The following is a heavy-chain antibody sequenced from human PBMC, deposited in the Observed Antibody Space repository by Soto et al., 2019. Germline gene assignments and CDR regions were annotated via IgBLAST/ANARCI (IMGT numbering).Heavy chain of an antibody. CDR1: GYTFVSHG. CDR2: ISADNDNG. J-gene: IGHJ4*02. Sequence: ASEKVSCKASGYTFVSHGISWVRQAPGQVFEWMRWISADNDNGNSAQKFQDRVTMTIETSTNTAYMELRNLTSDDTALYYSVRDAWHQSPGDVWGQGTLVTVSS. CDR3: VRDAWHQSPGDV. V-gene: IGHV1-18*01. D-gene: IGHD2-21*01.